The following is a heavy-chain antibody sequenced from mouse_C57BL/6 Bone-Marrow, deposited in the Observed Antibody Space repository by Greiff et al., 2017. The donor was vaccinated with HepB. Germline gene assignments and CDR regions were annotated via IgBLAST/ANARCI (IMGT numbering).Heavy chain of an antibody. Sequence: EVKLVESGGGLVKPGGSLKLSCAASGFTFSDYGMHWVRQAPEKGLEWVAYISSGSSTIYYADTVKGRFTISRDNAKNTLFLQMTSLRSEDTAMYYCARPDSNYGFAYWGQGTLVTVSA. J-gene: IGHJ3*01. D-gene: IGHD2-5*01. V-gene: IGHV5-17*01. CDR1: GFTFSDYG. CDR3: ARPDSNYGFAY. CDR2: ISSGSSTI.